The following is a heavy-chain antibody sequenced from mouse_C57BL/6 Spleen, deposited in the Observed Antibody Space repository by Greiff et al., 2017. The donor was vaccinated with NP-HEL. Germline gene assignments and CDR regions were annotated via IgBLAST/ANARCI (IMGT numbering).Heavy chain of an antibody. V-gene: IGHV5-9*01. Sequence: EVHLVESGGGLVKPGGSLKLSCAASGFTFSSYTMSWVRQTPEKRLEWVATLSGGGGNTYYPDSVKGRFTISRDNAKNTLYLQMSSLRSEDTALYYCARQGYGSNYAMDYWGQGTSVTVSS. CDR1: GFTFSSYT. D-gene: IGHD1-1*01. CDR3: ARQGYGSNYAMDY. CDR2: LSGGGGNT. J-gene: IGHJ4*01.